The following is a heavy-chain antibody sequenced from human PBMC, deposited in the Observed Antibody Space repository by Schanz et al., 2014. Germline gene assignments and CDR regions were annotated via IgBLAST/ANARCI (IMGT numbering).Heavy chain of an antibody. V-gene: IGHV3-23*01. D-gene: IGHD3-3*01. CDR2: INTGGDST. CDR3: VRDSFFAFDY. Sequence: EVKLLESGGTLVRPGGSLRLSCAASGFTFSTYAMAWVRQAPGKGLEWVSSINTGGDSTYYADSVKGRFTISRDNSNKTVDLQMNSLRAEDTAVYYCVRDSFFAFDYWGQGTLVTVSS. J-gene: IGHJ4*02. CDR1: GFTFSTYA.